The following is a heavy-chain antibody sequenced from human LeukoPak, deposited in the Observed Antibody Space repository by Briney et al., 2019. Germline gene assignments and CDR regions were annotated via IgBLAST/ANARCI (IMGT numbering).Heavy chain of an antibody. CDR1: GFTFSSYS. V-gene: IGHV3-21*01. CDR2: ISSSSSYI. Sequence: GGSLRLSCAASGFTFSSYSMNWVRQAPGKGLEWVSSISSSSSYIYYADSVKGRFTISRDNAKNSLYLQMNSLRAEDTAVYYCARVLHPYGMDVCGQGTTVTVSS. J-gene: IGHJ6*02. D-gene: IGHD3-3*01. CDR3: ARVLHPYGMDV.